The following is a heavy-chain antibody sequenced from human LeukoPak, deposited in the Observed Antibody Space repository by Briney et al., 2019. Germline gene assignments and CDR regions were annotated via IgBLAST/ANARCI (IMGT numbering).Heavy chain of an antibody. V-gene: IGHV1-2*06. Sequence: GASVKVSCKASGYTFTAHYLHWVQQAPGQGLEWMGRINPNSGDTVYAQKFQGRVTMTGDTSIGTTYMELSRLRSDDTAVYYCAREEDYVADYWGQGTLVTVSS. CDR2: INPNSGDT. J-gene: IGHJ4*02. CDR1: GYTFTAHY. CDR3: AREEDYVADY. D-gene: IGHD3-10*02.